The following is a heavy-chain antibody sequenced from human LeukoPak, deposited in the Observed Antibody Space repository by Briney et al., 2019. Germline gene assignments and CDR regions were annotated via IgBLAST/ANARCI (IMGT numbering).Heavy chain of an antibody. V-gene: IGHV3-33*01. Sequence: GGSLRLSCAASGFTFSSYGMHWVRQAPGKGLEWVAVIWYDGTNKYYADSVKGRFTISRDNSKNTLYLQMNSLRAEDTAVYYCARGTRSVPNFNWFDPWGQGTLVTVSS. CDR2: IWYDGTNK. CDR1: GFTFSSYG. J-gene: IGHJ5*02. D-gene: IGHD1-1*01. CDR3: ARGTRSVPNFNWFDP.